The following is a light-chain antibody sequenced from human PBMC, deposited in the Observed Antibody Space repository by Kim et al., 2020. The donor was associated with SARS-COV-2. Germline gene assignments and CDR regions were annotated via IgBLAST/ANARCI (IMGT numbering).Light chain of an antibody. Sequence: DIVMSQSPHSLAVSLGERATVNCKSSQSVLYNSKNKNYLAWYQQKPGQPPKLLIYWASARESGVSDRFSGSGSGTDFTLTISSLQAEDVAVYYCQQYYSLPPTFGQGTKLEIK. CDR3: QQYYSLPPT. J-gene: IGKJ2*01. CDR2: WAS. CDR1: QSVLYNSKNKNY. V-gene: IGKV4-1*01.